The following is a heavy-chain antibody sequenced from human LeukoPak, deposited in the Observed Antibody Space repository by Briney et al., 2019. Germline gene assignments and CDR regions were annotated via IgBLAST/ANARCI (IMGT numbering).Heavy chain of an antibody. V-gene: IGHV4-59*12. CDR3: ARDRYYYDSSGYSPHTYYFDY. J-gene: IGHJ4*02. Sequence: SETLSLTCTVSGGSISSYYWSWIGQPPGKGLEWIGYIYYRGSTNYNPSLKSRVTISVDTSKNQFSLKLSSVTAADTAVYYCARDRYYYDSSGYSPHTYYFDYWGQGTLVTVSS. CDR1: GGSISSYY. CDR2: IYYRGST. D-gene: IGHD3-22*01.